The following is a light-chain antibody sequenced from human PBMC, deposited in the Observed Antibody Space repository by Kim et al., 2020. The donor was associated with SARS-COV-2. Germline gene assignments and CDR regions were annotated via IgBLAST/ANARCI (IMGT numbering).Light chain of an antibody. CDR3: QQTYTTPWT. Sequence: ASVGDRVTITCRASQRISNYVNWYQHKSGTAPKFLIYAASSLQSGVPSRFSGSGSGTDFTLTISSLQPEDFATYYCQQTYTTPWTFGQGTKVDIK. V-gene: IGKV1-39*01. J-gene: IGKJ1*01. CDR1: QRISNY. CDR2: AAS.